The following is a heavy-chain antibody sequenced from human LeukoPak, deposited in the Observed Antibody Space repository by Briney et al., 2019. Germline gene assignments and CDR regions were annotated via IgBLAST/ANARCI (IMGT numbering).Heavy chain of an antibody. CDR3: ARGLYINDY. Sequence: PSETLSLTCTVSGGSISRYYWSWIRQPPGKGLEWIGYIYYSGSTNYNPSLKSRVTISVDTSKNQFSLKLSSVTAADTAVYYCARGLYINDYWGQGTLVTVSS. J-gene: IGHJ4*02. V-gene: IGHV4-59*01. D-gene: IGHD3-16*02. CDR2: IYYSGST. CDR1: GGSISRYY.